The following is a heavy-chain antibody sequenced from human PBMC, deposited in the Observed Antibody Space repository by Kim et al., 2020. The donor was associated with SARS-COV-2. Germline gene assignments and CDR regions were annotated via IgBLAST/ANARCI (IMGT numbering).Heavy chain of an antibody. D-gene: IGHD3-9*01. CDR2: ISSSSSTI. V-gene: IGHV3-48*02. J-gene: IGHJ4*01. CDR1: GFTFSSYS. Sequence: GGSLRLSCAASGFTFSSYSMNWVRQAPGKGLEWVSYISSSSSTIYYADSVKGRFTISRDTARNSLYLQMNSLRDDATTMYYCARDVQSGWTYHVYFDYWG. CDR3: ARDVQSGWTYHVYFDY.